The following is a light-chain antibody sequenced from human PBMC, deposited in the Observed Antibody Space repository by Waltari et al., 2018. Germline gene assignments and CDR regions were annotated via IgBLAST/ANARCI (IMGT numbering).Light chain of an antibody. V-gene: IGLV3-19*01. CDR3: NSRDSSGNHVV. J-gene: IGLJ2*01. Sequence: SSELTQDPAVSVALGQTVRITCQGASLSSYYASCYQQKPGQAPVIVLYGKNNRPSGIPDRFSGSSSGNTASLTITGAQAEDEADYYCNSRDSSGNHVVFGGGTKLTVL. CDR2: GKN. CDR1: SLSSYY.